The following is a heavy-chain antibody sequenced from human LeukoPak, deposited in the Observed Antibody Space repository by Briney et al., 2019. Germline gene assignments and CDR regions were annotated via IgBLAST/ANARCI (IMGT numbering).Heavy chain of an antibody. D-gene: IGHD3-10*01. V-gene: IGHV4-39*07. CDR2: IYYSGST. J-gene: IGHJ5*02. CDR3: ASGLLWFGETSDGWFDP. Sequence: SETLSLTCTVSGGSISSSSYYWGWIRQPPGKGLEWIGSIYYSGSTYYNPSLKSRVTISVDTSKNQFSLKLSSVTAADTAVYYCASGLLWFGETSDGWFDPWGQGTLATVSS. CDR1: GGSISSSSYY.